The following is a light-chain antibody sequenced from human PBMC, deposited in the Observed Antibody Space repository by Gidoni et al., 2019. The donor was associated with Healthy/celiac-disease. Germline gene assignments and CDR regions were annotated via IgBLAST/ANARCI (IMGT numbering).Light chain of an antibody. CDR1: QSVSYRSNNKNY. Sequence: DIVMTHSPDSLSASLGERATINCKSSQSVSYRSNNKNYLAWYQQKPGQPPKLLIYSASTRESGVPERFSGSGSGTDYTLTISSLQAEDVAVYYCRQYYNTQGAFGPGTKVDIK. V-gene: IGKV4-1*01. CDR3: RQYYNTQGA. CDR2: SAS. J-gene: IGKJ3*01.